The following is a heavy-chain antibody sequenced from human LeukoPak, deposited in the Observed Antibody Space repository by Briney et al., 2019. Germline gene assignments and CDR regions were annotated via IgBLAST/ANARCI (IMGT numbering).Heavy chain of an antibody. CDR1: GYTFTGYY. CDR2: INTNTGNP. Sequence: ASVKVSCKASGYTFTGYYMHWVRQAPGQGLEWMGWINTNTGNPTYAQGFTGRFVFSLDTSVSTAYLQISSLKAEDTAVYYCARAAGDFTIFGVVTWFDPWGQGTLVTVSS. D-gene: IGHD3-3*01. CDR3: ARAAGDFTIFGVVTWFDP. V-gene: IGHV7-4-1*02. J-gene: IGHJ5*02.